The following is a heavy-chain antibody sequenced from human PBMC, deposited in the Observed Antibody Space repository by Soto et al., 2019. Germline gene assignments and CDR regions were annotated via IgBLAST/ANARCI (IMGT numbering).Heavy chain of an antibody. CDR1: GYTFASYG. J-gene: IGHJ6*03. V-gene: IGHV1-18*01. CDR2: ISAYNGNT. Sequence: GASVKVSCKAPGYTFASYGISWVRQSPGQGLEWMGWISAYNGNTNYAQKLQGRVTMTTDTSTSTAYMELRSLRSDDTAVYYCARDRYYDFWRGYYISVARSTYYYYMVIW. CDR3: ARDRYYDFWRGYYISVARSTYYYYMVI. D-gene: IGHD3-3*01.